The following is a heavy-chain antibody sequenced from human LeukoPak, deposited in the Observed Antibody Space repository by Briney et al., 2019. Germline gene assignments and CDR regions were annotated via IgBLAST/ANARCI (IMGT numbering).Heavy chain of an antibody. J-gene: IGHJ4*02. CDR3: ARRPKSFDY. CDR2: IIHNGST. Sequence: SETLSLTCAVYGGSFSGYYWSWIRQPPGKGLERIGEIIHNGSTNYNPSLKSRVTISVDMSKNQFSLKLSSVTAADTAVYYCARRPKSFDYWGQGTLVTVSS. V-gene: IGHV4-34*12. CDR1: GGSFSGYY.